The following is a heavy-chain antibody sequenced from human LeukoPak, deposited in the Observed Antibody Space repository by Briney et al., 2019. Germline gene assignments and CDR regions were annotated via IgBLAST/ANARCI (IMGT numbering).Heavy chain of an antibody. Sequence: GGSLRPSCAASGFTFSSYSMNWVRQAPGKGLEWVSSISSSSSYIYYADSVKGRFTISRDNAKNSLYLQMNSLRAEDTAVYYCARGDSSGYYWGDYYYYMDVWGKGTTVTVSS. CDR1: GFTFSSYS. D-gene: IGHD3-22*01. J-gene: IGHJ6*03. V-gene: IGHV3-21*01. CDR2: ISSSSSYI. CDR3: ARGDSSGYYWGDYYYYMDV.